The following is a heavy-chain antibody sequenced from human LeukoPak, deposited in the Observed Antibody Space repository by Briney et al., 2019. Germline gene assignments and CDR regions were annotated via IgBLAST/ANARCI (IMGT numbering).Heavy chain of an antibody. D-gene: IGHD3-22*01. V-gene: IGHV3-9*03. J-gene: IGHJ4*02. Sequence: AGGSLRLSCAASGFTFDDYAMHWVRQAPGKGLEWVSGISWNSGSIGYADSVKGRFTISRDNAKNSLYLQMNSLRAEDMALYYCAKDMSPYYYDSSGYYDYWGQGTLVTVSS. CDR3: AKDMSPYYYDSSGYYDY. CDR1: GFTFDDYA. CDR2: ISWNSGSI.